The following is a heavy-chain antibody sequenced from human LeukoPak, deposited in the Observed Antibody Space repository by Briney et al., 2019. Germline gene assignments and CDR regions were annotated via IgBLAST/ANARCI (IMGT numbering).Heavy chain of an antibody. CDR1: GYTFSSYT. J-gene: IGHJ4*02. CDR3: VRQYSGYESLYFDS. CDR2: INTYTGTP. V-gene: IGHV7-4-1*02. Sequence: GASVKVSCKASGYTFSSYTLSWLRQAPGQGLEWMGWINTYTGTPTYAQGFTGRFVFSLDSSVSTAYLQINSLKVEDIAVYYCVRQYSGYESLYFDSWGQGTLVTVSS. D-gene: IGHD5-12*01.